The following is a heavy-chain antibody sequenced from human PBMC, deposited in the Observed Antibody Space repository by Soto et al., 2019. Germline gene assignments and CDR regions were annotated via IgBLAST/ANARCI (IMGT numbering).Heavy chain of an antibody. CDR3: ARRLDSSSWYDAFDI. Sequence: ASVKVSCKASGYAFTSYGISWVRQAPGQGLEWMGWISAYNGNTNYAQKLQGRVTMTTDTSTGTAYMELRSLRSDDTAVYYCARRLDSSSWYDAFDIWGQGTMVTVSS. J-gene: IGHJ3*02. CDR1: GYAFTSYG. D-gene: IGHD6-13*01. V-gene: IGHV1-18*01. CDR2: ISAYNGNT.